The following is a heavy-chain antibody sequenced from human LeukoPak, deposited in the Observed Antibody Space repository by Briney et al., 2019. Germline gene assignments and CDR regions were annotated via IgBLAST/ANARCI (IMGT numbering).Heavy chain of an antibody. Sequence: GGSLRLSCAASGFSFNSYSMNWVRQAPGKGLEWVSSISSSSRYIYYADSMEGRFTISRDNAKNSLYLQMDSLRAEDTAVYYCARDPSTSFLSRGYYSYHMDVWGKGTTVTVSS. V-gene: IGHV3-21*06. CDR1: GFSFNSYS. CDR2: ISSSSRYI. CDR3: ARDPSTSFLSRGYYSYHMDV. J-gene: IGHJ6*03. D-gene: IGHD6-6*01.